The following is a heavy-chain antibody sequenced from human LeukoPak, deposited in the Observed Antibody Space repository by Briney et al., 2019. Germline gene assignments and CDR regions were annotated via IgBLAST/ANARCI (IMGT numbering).Heavy chain of an antibody. CDR1: GGSFSGYY. Sequence: SETLSLTCAVYGGSFSGYYWSWIRQPPGKGLEWIGEINHSGSTNYNPSLKSRVTISVDTSKNQFSLKLSSVTAADTAVYYCARAPARITIFGVVPTYGMDVWGQGTTVTVSS. CDR3: ARAPARITIFGVVPTYGMDV. CDR2: INHSGST. V-gene: IGHV4-34*01. D-gene: IGHD3-3*01. J-gene: IGHJ6*02.